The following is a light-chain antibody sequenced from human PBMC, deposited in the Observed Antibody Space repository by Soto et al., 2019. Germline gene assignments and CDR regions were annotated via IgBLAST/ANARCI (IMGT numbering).Light chain of an antibody. CDR2: DAS. V-gene: IGKV1-5*01. Sequence: DIQLTQSPSSLSASVGDSVTITCQASQDIDQLLNWFQQKPGKAPKLLIYDASSLESGVPSRFGGSGSGTEFTLTISSLQPDDFATYYCQQYNSYRTFGQGTKVDIK. CDR1: QDIDQL. CDR3: QQYNSYRT. J-gene: IGKJ1*01.